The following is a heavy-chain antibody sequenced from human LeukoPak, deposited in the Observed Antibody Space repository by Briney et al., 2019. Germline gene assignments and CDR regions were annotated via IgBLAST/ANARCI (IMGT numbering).Heavy chain of an antibody. J-gene: IGHJ4*02. CDR1: GFTSSNAW. V-gene: IGHV3-15*01. D-gene: IGHD6-13*01. CDR3: TTDIAAAGYFDY. Sequence: GGSLRLSCAASGFTSSNAWMSWVRQAPGKGLEWVGRIKSKTDGGTTDYAAPVKGRFTISRDDSKNTLYLQMNSLKTEDTAVYYCTTDIAAAGYFDYWGQGTLVTVSS. CDR2: IKSKTDGGTT.